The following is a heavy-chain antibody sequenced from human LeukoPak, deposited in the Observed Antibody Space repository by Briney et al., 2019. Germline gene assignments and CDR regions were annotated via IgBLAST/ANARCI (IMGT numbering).Heavy chain of an antibody. CDR2: INPNSGGT. D-gene: IGHD3-22*01. Sequence: ASVKVSCKASGYTFTGYYMHWVRQAPGQGLEWMGWINPNSGGTNYAQKFQGRVTMTRDTSISTAYMELSRLRSDDTAVYYCARDSHYYDSSGYYFLGSPLGYFDLWGRGTLVTVSS. CDR3: ARDSHYYDSSGYYFLGSPLGYFDL. J-gene: IGHJ2*01. CDR1: GYTFTGYY. V-gene: IGHV1-2*02.